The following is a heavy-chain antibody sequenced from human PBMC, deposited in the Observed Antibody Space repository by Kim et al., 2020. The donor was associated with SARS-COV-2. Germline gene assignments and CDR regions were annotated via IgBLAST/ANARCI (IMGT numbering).Heavy chain of an antibody. D-gene: IGHD3-3*01. CDR3: AKDAIRRRITIFGVVSDF. J-gene: IGHJ4*02. CDR2: ISGSGGST. Sequence: GGSLRLSCAASGFTFSSYAMSWVRQAPGKGLEWVSAISGSGGSTYYADSVKGRFTISRDNSKNTLYLQMNSLRAEDTAVYYCAKDAIRRRITIFGVVSDFWGQGTLVTVSS. CDR1: GFTFSSYA. V-gene: IGHV3-23*01.